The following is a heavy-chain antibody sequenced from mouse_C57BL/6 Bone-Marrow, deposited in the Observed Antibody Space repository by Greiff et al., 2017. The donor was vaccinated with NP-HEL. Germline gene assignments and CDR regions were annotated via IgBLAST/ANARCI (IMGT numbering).Heavy chain of an antibody. CDR1: GYTFTDYN. CDR2: INPNNGGT. D-gene: IGHD2-2*01. Sequence: EVQLQQSGPELVKPGASVKIPCKASGYTFTDYNMDWVKQSHGKSLEWIGDINPNNGGTYYNQKFKGKATLTVDKSSSTAYMELRSLTSEDTAVYYCARSGMVTNWYFDVWGTGTTVTVSS. J-gene: IGHJ1*03. V-gene: IGHV1-18*01. CDR3: ARSGMVTNWYFDV.